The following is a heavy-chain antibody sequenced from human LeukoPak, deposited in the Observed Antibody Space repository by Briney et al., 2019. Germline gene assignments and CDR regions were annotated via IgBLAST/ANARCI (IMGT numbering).Heavy chain of an antibody. CDR1: GFTVSSNY. V-gene: IGHV3-66*01. J-gene: IGHJ4*02. CDR2: IYSGGST. Sequence: GGSLRLSCAASGFTVSSNYMSWVRQAPGKGLEWVSVIYSGGSTYYADSVKGRFTISRDNAKNSLYLQMNSLRVEDTAVYYCARGGAARPDFWGQGTLVTVSS. CDR3: ARGGAARPDF. D-gene: IGHD6-6*01.